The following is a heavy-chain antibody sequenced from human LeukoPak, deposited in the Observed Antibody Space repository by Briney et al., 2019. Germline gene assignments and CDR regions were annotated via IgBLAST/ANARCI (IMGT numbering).Heavy chain of an antibody. V-gene: IGHV3-30-3*01. Sequence: GGSLRLSCAASRFTFSKYPMHWVRQAPGKGLEWVAVISYDVGSNTYYADSVKGRFTISRDNSKNTLYLQMNSLRAEDTAVYYCARLNLGYGYFLEATKRDYWGQGTLVTVSS. CDR1: RFTFSKYP. J-gene: IGHJ4*02. CDR2: ISYDVGSNT. D-gene: IGHD5-18*01. CDR3: ARLNLGYGYFLEATKRDY.